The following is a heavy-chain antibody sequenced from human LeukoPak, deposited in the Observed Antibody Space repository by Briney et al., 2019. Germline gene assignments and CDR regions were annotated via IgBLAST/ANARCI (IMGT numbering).Heavy chain of an antibody. D-gene: IGHD3-10*02. CDR2: ISSSGSTI. V-gene: IGHV3-48*03. J-gene: IGHJ6*04. CDR3: AELGITMIGGV. Sequence: GGSLRLSCAASGFTFSSYEMNWVRQAPGKGLGWVSYISSSGSTIYYADSVKGRFTISRDNAKNSLYLQMNSLRAEDTAVYYCAELGITMIGGVWGKGTTVTISS. CDR1: GFTFSSYE.